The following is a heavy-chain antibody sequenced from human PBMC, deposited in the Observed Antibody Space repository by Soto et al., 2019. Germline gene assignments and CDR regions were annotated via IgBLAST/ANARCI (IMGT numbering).Heavy chain of an antibody. J-gene: IGHJ6*01. Sequence: SVKVSCKASGGTFDKFIMNLVRQTPGRGLEWMGGIVPMLGTPTYAEKFKGRVRISATGSATTTYMEVTRLRSEDTAIYYCARNGTYGSSRSHYSGMDVWGQGTTVTVSS. CDR1: GGTFDKFI. CDR2: IVPMLGTP. V-gene: IGHV1-69*13. CDR3: ARNGTYGSSRSHYSGMDV. D-gene: IGHD3-10*01.